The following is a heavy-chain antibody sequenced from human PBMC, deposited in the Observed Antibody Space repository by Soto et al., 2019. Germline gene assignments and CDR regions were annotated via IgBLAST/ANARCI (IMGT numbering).Heavy chain of an antibody. Sequence: QVQLVQSGAEVKKPGSSVKVSCKAYGGTFSSYAISWVRQAPGQGLEWMGGIIPIFGTANYAQKFQGRVTITADESTSTAYMELSSLRSEDTAVYYCASSGVTMIVVVTYYYYGMDVWGQGTTVTVSS. CDR3: ASSGVTMIVVVTYYYYGMDV. J-gene: IGHJ6*02. D-gene: IGHD3-22*01. CDR2: IIPIFGTA. V-gene: IGHV1-69*01. CDR1: GGTFSSYA.